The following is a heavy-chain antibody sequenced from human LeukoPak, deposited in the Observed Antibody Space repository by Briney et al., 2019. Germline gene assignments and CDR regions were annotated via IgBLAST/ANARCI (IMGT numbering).Heavy chain of an antibody. CDR1: GFTFSSHA. J-gene: IGHJ4*02. V-gene: IGHV3-30-3*01. Sequence: GGSLRLSCAASGFTFSSHAMHWVRQAPGKGLEWVAFVSYDGSINSYADFVKGRFTISRDNSKNTIYLQMDSLRAEDTAIYYCARDYWWNYDYWGQGTLVTVSS. D-gene: IGHD1-7*01. CDR3: ARDYWWNYDY. CDR2: VSYDGSIN.